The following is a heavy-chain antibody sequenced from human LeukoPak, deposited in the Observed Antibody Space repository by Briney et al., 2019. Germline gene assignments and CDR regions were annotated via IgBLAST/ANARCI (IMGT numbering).Heavy chain of an antibody. Sequence: GASVKVSCKASGYTFTCYDINWVRQATGQGLEWMGWMNPNSGNTGYAQKFQGRVTITRNTSISTAYMELSSLRSEDTAVYYCARGSTLAVAFDYWGQGTLVTVSS. V-gene: IGHV1-8*03. D-gene: IGHD6-19*01. CDR1: GYTFTCYD. CDR3: ARGSTLAVAFDY. J-gene: IGHJ4*02. CDR2: MNPNSGNT.